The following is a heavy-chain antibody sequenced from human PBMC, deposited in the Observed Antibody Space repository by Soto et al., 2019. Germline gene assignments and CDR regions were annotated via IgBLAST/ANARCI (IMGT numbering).Heavy chain of an antibody. J-gene: IGHJ5*02. CDR2: ISYHGINK. V-gene: IGHV3-30*18. Sequence: QVQLVESGGGVVQPGRSLTLSCAASGFTFSSYGMHWVRQAPGKGLEWVAVISYHGINKYYADSVKGRFTISRDNSKNTVYLKINSRRAKDTAVYYCAKYSDYGEHRDWFAPWGQGTQVIVSS. CDR3: AKYSDYGEHRDWFAP. CDR1: GFTFSSYG. D-gene: IGHD4-17*01.